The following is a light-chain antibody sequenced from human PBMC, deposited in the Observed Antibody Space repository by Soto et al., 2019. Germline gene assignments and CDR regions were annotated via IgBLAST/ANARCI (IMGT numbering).Light chain of an antibody. CDR2: DVT. V-gene: IGLV2-18*01. J-gene: IGLJ2*01. CDR3: GLYTIAETVV. Sequence: QSALTQPPSVSGSPGQSVTISCTGTKEVATYNRVSWYQQTPGTSPKLLIYDVTKRASGISDRFSGSKSGNTASLTISGLHTDDGGDYYCGLYTIAETVVLGGGTKVTVL. CDR1: KEVATYNR.